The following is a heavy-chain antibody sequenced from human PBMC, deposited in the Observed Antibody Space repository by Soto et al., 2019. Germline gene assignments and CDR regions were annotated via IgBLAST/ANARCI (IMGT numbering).Heavy chain of an antibody. Sequence: GGSLRLSCAASGFTFSSYAMSWVRQAPGKGLEWVSAISGSGGSTYYADSVKGRFTISRDNSKNTLYLQMNSLRAEDTAVYYCAKDPDGGYCSSTSCYFWFDPWGQGTLVTVSS. J-gene: IGHJ5*02. V-gene: IGHV3-23*01. CDR3: AKDPDGGYCSSTSCYFWFDP. CDR2: ISGSGGST. D-gene: IGHD2-2*01. CDR1: GFTFSSYA.